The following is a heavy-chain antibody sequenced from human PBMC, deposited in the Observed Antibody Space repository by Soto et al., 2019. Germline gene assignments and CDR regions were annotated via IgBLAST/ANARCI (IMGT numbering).Heavy chain of an antibody. D-gene: IGHD1-20*01. CDR3: AKDKVTGTQSNHLGMDV. CDR2: VSFDGSSQ. J-gene: IGHJ6*02. Sequence: QVQLVESGGGVVQPGRSLRLSCAASGFTFRTYGMHWVRQAPGKGLEWVAVVSFDGSSQYYAASVKGRFTISRDNSKNTLSLQLTSLRTEETAVYYCAKDKVTGTQSNHLGMDVCGQGTTVTVSS. CDR1: GFTFRTYG. V-gene: IGHV3-30*18.